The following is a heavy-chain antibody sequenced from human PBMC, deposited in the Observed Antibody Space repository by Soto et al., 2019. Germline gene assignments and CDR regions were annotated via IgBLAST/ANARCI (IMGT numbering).Heavy chain of an antibody. J-gene: IGHJ4*02. CDR2: INAGNGNT. D-gene: IGHD6-19*01. Sequence: QVQLVQSGAEVKKPGASVKVSCKASGYTFTSYAMHWVRQAPGQRLEWMGWINAGNGNTKYSQKFQGRVTITRDTSASTAYMELSSLRSEDTAVYYCAREYSSGWYLFGYWGQGTLVTVSS. CDR1: GYTFTSYA. CDR3: AREYSSGWYLFGY. V-gene: IGHV1-3*01.